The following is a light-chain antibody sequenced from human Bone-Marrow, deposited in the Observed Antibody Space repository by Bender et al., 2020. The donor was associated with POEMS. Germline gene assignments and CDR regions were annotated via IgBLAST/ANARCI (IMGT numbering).Light chain of an antibody. J-gene: IGLJ3*02. CDR3: RSYDNSLGGWV. CDR1: SSNTGSGYD. CDR2: GYN. V-gene: IGLV1-40*01. Sequence: QSVLTQPPSVSGTPGQRVTISCTGSSSNTGSGYDINWYQHLPGTAPKLLIYGYNNRPSGVPDRFSGSKSGTSASLAITGLQAEDEGEYYCRSYDNSLGGWVFGGGTTLSVL.